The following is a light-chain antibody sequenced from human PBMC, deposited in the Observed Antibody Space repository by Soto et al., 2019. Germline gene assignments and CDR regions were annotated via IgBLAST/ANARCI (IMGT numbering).Light chain of an antibody. CDR3: QQSFSIPSWT. Sequence: DIQMTQSPSSLSASVGDRVTITCRASESISIYLNWYQQKSGKAPKLLIYAASSLQSGVPSRFSGSGSGTDFTLTISSLQPEDCATYYCQQSFSIPSWTFGQGSRVE. J-gene: IGKJ1*01. CDR2: AAS. V-gene: IGKV1-39*01. CDR1: ESISIY.